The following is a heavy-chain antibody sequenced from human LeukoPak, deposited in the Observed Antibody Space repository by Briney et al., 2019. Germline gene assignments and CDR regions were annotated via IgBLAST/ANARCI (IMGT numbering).Heavy chain of an antibody. CDR1: GYSFSSYG. V-gene: IGHV1-18*01. CDR2: ISAYNGNT. D-gene: IGHD6-13*01. Sequence: ASVKVSCGASGYSFSSYGISWVRQAPGQGLEWMGWISAYNGNTNYAQKLQGRVTMTTDTSTSTAYMELRSLRSDDTAVYYCARGAGAIAAAGYNWFDPWGQGTLVTVSS. J-gene: IGHJ5*02. CDR3: ARGAGAIAAAGYNWFDP.